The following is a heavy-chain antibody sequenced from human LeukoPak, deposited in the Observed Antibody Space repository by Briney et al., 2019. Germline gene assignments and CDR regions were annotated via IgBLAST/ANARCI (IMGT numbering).Heavy chain of an antibody. J-gene: IGHJ3*02. V-gene: IGHV1-46*01. CDR1: GYTFTNDY. Sequence: ASVKVSCKAPGYTFTNDYMHWVRQAPGQGLEWMGIINPSSGSRSYPQKFQGRVTMTRDTSTSTVYMELSSLRSEDTAMYYCARVTGYYYESTGYYHHAFDMWGQGTMVTVSS. CDR2: INPSSGSR. CDR3: ARVTGYYYESTGYYHHAFDM. D-gene: IGHD3-22*01.